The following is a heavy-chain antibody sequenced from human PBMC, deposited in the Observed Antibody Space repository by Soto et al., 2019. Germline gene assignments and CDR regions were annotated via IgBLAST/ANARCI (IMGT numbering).Heavy chain of an antibody. V-gene: IGHV5-10-1*01. CDR1: GYNFTNYW. CDR3: ARRLPGHYGYYYGMDV. D-gene: IGHD3-10*01. Sequence: PGQSLKISYNGSGYNFTNYWISWVRQMPGKGLEWMGRIDPSDSYTNYIPSFQGHVTISADKSISTAYLQWSSLKASDTAMYYCARRLPGHYGYYYGMDVWGQGTTVTVSS. J-gene: IGHJ6*02. CDR2: IDPSDSYT.